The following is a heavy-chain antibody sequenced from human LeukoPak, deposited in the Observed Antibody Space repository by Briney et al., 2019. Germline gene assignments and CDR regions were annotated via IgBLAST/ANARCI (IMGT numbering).Heavy chain of an antibody. J-gene: IGHJ4*02. CDR1: GFTFSSYW. Sequence: GGSLRLSCAVSGFTFSSYWFSWVRQAPGKGLEWVANIKHDGSDKYYVDSVKGRFTISRDDAKSSLYLQMNGLRAEDTAAYYCARGHTTVSGVYWGQGTLVTVSS. CDR3: ARGHTTVSGVY. V-gene: IGHV3-7*01. CDR2: IKHDGSDK. D-gene: IGHD1-1*01.